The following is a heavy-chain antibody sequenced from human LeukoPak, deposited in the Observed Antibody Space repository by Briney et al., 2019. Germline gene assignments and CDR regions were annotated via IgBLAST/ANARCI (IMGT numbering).Heavy chain of an antibody. V-gene: IGHV1-8*01. D-gene: IGHD2-2*02. J-gene: IGHJ6*02. Sequence: ASVKVSCKASGYTFTSYDINWVRQATGQGLEWMGWMNPNSGNTGYAQKLQGRVTMTTDTSTSTAYMELRSLRSDDTAVYYCARGETIIVVVPAAIRYYYYGMDVWGQGTTVTVSS. CDR3: ARGETIIVVVPAAIRYYYYGMDV. CDR2: MNPNSGNT. CDR1: GYTFTSYD.